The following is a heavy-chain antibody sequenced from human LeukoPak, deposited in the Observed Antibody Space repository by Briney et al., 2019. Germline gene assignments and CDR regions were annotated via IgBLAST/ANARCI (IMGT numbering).Heavy chain of an antibody. D-gene: IGHD3-3*01. J-gene: IGHJ3*02. CDR2: IYYSGST. V-gene: IGHV4-39*07. CDR3: AIPSPITIFGVVTTSDDAFDI. Sequence: PSETLSLTCTVSGGSISSSSYYWGWIRQPPGKGLEWIGSIYYSGSTYYNPSLKSRVTISVDTSKNQFSLKLSSVTAADTAVYYCAIPSPITIFGVVTTSDDAFDIWGQGTMVTVSS. CDR1: GGSISSSSYY.